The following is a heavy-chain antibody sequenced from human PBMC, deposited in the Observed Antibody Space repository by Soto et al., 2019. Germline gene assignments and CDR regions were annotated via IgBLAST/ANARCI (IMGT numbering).Heavy chain of an antibody. CDR2: IYHSGNT. Sequence: SETLSLTCAVSGDSVTRSNWWSWVRQSPGKGLEWIGEIYHSGNTKYNPSLKSRVTISVDKSKNQFSLNLTSVTAADTAVYYCATSGWNEDFYYYYGMDVWGKGTTVTVSS. J-gene: IGHJ6*04. CDR1: GDSVTRSNW. V-gene: IGHV4-4*02. D-gene: IGHD6-19*01. CDR3: ATSGWNEDFYYYYGMDV.